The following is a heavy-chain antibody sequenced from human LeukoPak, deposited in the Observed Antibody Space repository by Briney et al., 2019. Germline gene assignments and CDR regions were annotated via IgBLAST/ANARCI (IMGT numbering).Heavy chain of an antibody. D-gene: IGHD6-19*01. CDR2: INPSSGGT. CDR1: GYISTGYY. Sequence: GASVKVSCKASGYISTGYYMHWVRQAPGQGLEWMGRINPSSGGTNYAQKFQGRVTMTRDTSISTAYMELSRLRSDDKAVYYCARLAVLDAFDIWGQGTMVTVSS. V-gene: IGHV1-2*06. CDR3: ARLAVLDAFDI. J-gene: IGHJ3*02.